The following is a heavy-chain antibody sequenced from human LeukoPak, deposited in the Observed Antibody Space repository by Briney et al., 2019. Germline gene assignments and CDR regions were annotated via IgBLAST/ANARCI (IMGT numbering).Heavy chain of an antibody. CDR1: GFTFSSYA. D-gene: IGHD2-2*01. Sequence: PGGSLRLSCAASGFTFSSYAMSWVRQAPGKGLEWGSTISGSGETTYYADSVEGRFTISRDKTKNTLYLQMNSLRAEDTAIYYCAQAPSVPAASEWGQGTLVTVSS. V-gene: IGHV3-23*01. J-gene: IGHJ4*02. CDR2: ISGSGETT. CDR3: AQAPSVPAASE.